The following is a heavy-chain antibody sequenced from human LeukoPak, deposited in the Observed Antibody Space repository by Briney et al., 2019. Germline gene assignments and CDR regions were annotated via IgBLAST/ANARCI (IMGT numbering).Heavy chain of an antibody. Sequence: SETLSLTCTVSGGSISFGGYYWSWIRQLPGKGLEWIGYMYDREKTDYNPSLRSRVIISLDTSKNQFSLKLNSVTAADTAVYYCARDSQIRLLLNDYDVFDVWGQGTVVTVSS. V-gene: IGHV4-31*03. CDR2: MYDREKT. CDR3: ARDSQIRLLLNDYDVFDV. J-gene: IGHJ3*01. D-gene: IGHD2-21*02. CDR1: GGSISFGGYY.